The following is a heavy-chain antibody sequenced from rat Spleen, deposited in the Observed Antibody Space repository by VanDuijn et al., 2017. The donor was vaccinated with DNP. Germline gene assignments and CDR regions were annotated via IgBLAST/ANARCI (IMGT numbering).Heavy chain of an antibody. V-gene: IGHV5-7*01. J-gene: IGHJ2*01. CDR3: ARQGRALDY. CDR1: GFTFSNYD. CDR2: ISSDGSST. Sequence: EVQLVESGGGLVQPGRSVKLSCAASGFTFSNYDMAWVRQAPKKGLEWVATISSDGSSTYYRDSVKGRFSISRDNAKDTLFLQMDSLRSEDTATYYCARQGRALDYWGQGVMVTVSS. D-gene: IGHD4-1*01.